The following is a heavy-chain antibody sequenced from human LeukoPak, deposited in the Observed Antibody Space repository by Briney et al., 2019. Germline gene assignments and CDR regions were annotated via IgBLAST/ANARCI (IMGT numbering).Heavy chain of an antibody. CDR3: TRLSGSYFPFDY. CDR2: IRSKANSYAT. D-gene: IGHD1-26*01. V-gene: IGHV3-73*01. CDR1: GFTFSGSA. J-gene: IGHJ4*02. Sequence: PGGSLRLSCAASGFTFSGSAMHWVRQASGKGLEWVGRIRSKANSYATAYAASVKGRFTISRDDSKNTAYLQMNSLKTEDKAVYYCTRLSGSYFPFDYWGQGTLVTVSS.